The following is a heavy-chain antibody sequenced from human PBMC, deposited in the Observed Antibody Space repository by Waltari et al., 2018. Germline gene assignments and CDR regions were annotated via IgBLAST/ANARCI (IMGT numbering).Heavy chain of an antibody. CDR1: GGTFSSYA. CDR3: AREQYGGVMVIAGAHYWYFDL. CDR2: IIPIFGTA. D-gene: IGHD2-21*01. J-gene: IGHJ2*01. Sequence: QVQLVQSGAEVKKPGSSVKVSCKASGGTFSSYAISWVRKATGQGLGWMGRIIPIFGTANYAQKFQGRVTITADKSTSTAYMELSSLRSEDTAVYYCAREQYGGVMVIAGAHYWYFDLWGRGTLVTVSS. V-gene: IGHV1-69*14.